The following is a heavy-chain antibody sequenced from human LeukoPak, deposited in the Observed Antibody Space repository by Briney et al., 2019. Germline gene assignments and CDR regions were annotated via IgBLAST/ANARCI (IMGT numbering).Heavy chain of an antibody. CDR1: GGTFSSYA. J-gene: IGHJ4*02. D-gene: IGHD2-21*02. CDR2: IIPILGIA. V-gene: IGHV1-69*04. Sequence: TSVKVSCKASGGTFSSYAISWVRQAPGQGLEWMGRIIPILGIANYAQKFQGRVTITADKSTSTAYMELSSLRSEDTAVYYCARIGYCGDDCHLYFDYWGQGTLVTVSS. CDR3: ARIGYCGDDCHLYFDY.